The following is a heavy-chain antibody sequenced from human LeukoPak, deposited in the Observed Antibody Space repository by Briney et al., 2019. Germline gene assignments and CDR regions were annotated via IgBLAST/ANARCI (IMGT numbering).Heavy chain of an antibody. V-gene: IGHV5-51*01. D-gene: IGHD3-3*01. J-gene: IGHJ6*02. Sequence: GESLKISCKGSGYSFTSYWIGWVRQMPGKGLEWMGIIYPGDSDTRYSPSFQGQVTISADKSISTAYLQWSSLKASDTAMYYCARLAGKMNYDFWSGHYQPNPTPDYYGMDVWGQGTTVTVSS. CDR2: IYPGDSDT. CDR1: GYSFTSYW. CDR3: ARLAGKMNYDFWSGHYQPNPTPDYYGMDV.